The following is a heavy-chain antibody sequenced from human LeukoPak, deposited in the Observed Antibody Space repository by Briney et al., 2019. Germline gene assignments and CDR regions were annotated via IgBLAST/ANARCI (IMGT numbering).Heavy chain of an antibody. Sequence: GESLKISCKGSGYSFTSYWIGWVRQMPGKGLEWMGIIYPGDSDTSYSPSFQGQVTISADKSISTAYLQWSSLKASDTAMYYCASPRGYYDSSGLVAFDIWGQGTMVTVSS. D-gene: IGHD3-22*01. V-gene: IGHV5-51*01. CDR2: IYPGDSDT. CDR1: GYSFTSYW. CDR3: ASPRGYYDSSGLVAFDI. J-gene: IGHJ3*02.